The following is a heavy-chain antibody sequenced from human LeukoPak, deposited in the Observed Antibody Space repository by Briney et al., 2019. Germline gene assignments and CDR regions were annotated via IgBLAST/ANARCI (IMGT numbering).Heavy chain of an antibody. CDR3: AVTRGACSGTSCWYAFDI. CDR2: IHYSGST. V-gene: IGHV4-30-4*01. Sequence: SETLSLTCTVSGGSLSSGDYYWSWIRQSPGRGLEWIAYIHYSGSTYYNPSLQSRVTISVDTSKNQFSLKLNSVTAADTAVYHCAVTRGACSGTSCWYAFDIWGRGTVVTVS. D-gene: IGHD2-2*01. CDR1: GGSLSSGDYY. J-gene: IGHJ3*02.